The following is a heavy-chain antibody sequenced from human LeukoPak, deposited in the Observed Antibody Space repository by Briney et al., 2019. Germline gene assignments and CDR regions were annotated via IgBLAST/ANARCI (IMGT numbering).Heavy chain of an antibody. CDR3: ARAIRNELLSEF. D-gene: IGHD3-10*01. Sequence: GASVKVSCKASGYTFASYDISWVRQAPGQGMERKEWMNPKSGNTGYARQFKGRVSMTRDRSITTDYMELRRQRSEDTAVYYCARAIRNELLSEFWGQGSLITVS. CDR1: GYTFASYD. V-gene: IGHV1-8*01. CDR2: MNPKSGNT. J-gene: IGHJ4*02.